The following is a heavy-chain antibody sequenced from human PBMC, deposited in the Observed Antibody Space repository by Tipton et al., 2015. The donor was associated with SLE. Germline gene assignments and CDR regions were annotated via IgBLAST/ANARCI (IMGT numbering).Heavy chain of an antibody. V-gene: IGHV3-7*01. Sequence: GSLRLSCAVSGFTFSTYWMTWVRQAPGKGLEWVANINQDGSEKYYVDSVKGRFTISRDKAKNSLYLQMNSLRAEDTAVYFCATSYYDFWSGWDYWGQGTLVTVSS. CDR1: GFTFSTYW. CDR2: INQDGSEK. D-gene: IGHD3-3*01. CDR3: ATSYYDFWSGWDY. J-gene: IGHJ4*02.